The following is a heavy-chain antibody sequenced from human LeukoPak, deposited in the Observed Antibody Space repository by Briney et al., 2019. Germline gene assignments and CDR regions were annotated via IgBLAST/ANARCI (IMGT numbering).Heavy chain of an antibody. J-gene: IGHJ3*02. D-gene: IGHD6-19*01. CDR1: GFTFSSNY. CDR2: INSSISVI. Sequence: GGSLRLSCAASGFTFSSNYMSWVRQAPGKGLEWVSYINSSISVIYYADSVKGRFTISRDNAKNSLYLQMNSLRDEDTAVYYCARDQYSGHWYYALDIWGQGTMVTVSS. V-gene: IGHV3-48*02. CDR3: ARDQYSGHWYYALDI.